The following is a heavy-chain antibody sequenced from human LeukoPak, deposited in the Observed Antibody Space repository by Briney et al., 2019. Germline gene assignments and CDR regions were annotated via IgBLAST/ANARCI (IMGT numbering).Heavy chain of an antibody. Sequence: GGSLRLSCAASGFTFSSYGMSWVRQAPGKGLEWVSTISGSDGNTYYADSVKGRSTISRDNSKNTLYLQMDSLRAEDTAIYYCARSGYTSGTGKFDNWGQGTLVTVSS. CDR3: ARSGYTSGTGKFDN. D-gene: IGHD6-19*01. V-gene: IGHV3-23*01. J-gene: IGHJ4*02. CDR1: GFTFSSYG. CDR2: ISGSDGNT.